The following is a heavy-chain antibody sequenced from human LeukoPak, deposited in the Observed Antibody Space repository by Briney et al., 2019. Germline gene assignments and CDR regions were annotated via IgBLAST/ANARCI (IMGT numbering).Heavy chain of an antibody. V-gene: IGHV3-11*01. CDR2: ISSSGNTI. Sequence: GSLRLSCAASGFIFSDYYMTWIRQAPGKGLEWVSYISSSGNTIYYADSVKGRFTISRDNSKNTLYLQMNSLRAEDTAVYYCRFLEPTRLDYWGQGTLVTVSS. CDR3: RFLEPTRLDY. D-gene: IGHD3-3*01. CDR1: GFIFSDYY. J-gene: IGHJ4*02.